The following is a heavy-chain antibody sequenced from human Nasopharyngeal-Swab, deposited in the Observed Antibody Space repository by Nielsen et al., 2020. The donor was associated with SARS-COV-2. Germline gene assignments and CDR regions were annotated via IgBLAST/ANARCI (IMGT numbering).Heavy chain of an antibody. J-gene: IGHJ5*01. D-gene: IGHD3-22*01. V-gene: IGHV3-66*01. CDR2: FYRGGST. CDR3: ARGLVDVNMMLVVIGFSYWLDS. CDR1: GFTVSRKY. Sequence: GESLKISCAASGFTVSRKYMTWVRQAPGKGLEWVSVFYRGGSTYYAESVKGRFTISRDISKNTLDLQMNSLRVEDTAVYYCARGLVDVNMMLVVIGFSYWLDSWGQGTLVTVSS.